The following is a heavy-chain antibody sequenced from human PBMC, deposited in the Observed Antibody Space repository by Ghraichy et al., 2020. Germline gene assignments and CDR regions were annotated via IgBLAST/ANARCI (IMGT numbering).Heavy chain of an antibody. CDR2: ISGSGGST. D-gene: IGHD3-10*01. CDR3: AKGGQFRELLSAFDY. Sequence: GGSLRLSCAASGFTFSSYAMSWVRQAPGKGLEWVSAISGSGGSTYYADSVKGRFTISRDNSKNTLYLQMNSLRAEDTAVYYCAKGGQFRELLSAFDYWGQGTLVTVSS. J-gene: IGHJ4*02. CDR1: GFTFSSYA. V-gene: IGHV3-23*01.